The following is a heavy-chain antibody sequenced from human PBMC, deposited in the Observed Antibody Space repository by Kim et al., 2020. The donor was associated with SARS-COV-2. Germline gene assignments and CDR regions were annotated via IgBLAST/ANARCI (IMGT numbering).Heavy chain of an antibody. D-gene: IGHD1-26*01. J-gene: IGHJ4*02. V-gene: IGHV3-48*02. CDR3: ARDGRFDY. CDR2: STI. Sequence: STIYTADAVTGRFPIHRDNAKNSLFLQMNSLGDEDTAVYYCARDGRFDYWGQGTLVTVSS.